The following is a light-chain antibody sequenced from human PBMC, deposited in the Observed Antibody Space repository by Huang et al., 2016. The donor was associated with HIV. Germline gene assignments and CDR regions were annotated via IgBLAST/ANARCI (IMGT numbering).Light chain of an antibody. Sequence: QLTQSPPSLSASVGDTIIISCRASQDIGTSLAWYQQKTGRAPKLLISGASTLQTGVPSRFSGDSAWTFFTLVSTGLQPEDFATYYCQQLHTYPITFGQGTRLDIK. CDR2: GAS. CDR1: QDIGTS. J-gene: IGKJ5*01. CDR3: QQLHTYPIT. V-gene: IGKV1-13*02.